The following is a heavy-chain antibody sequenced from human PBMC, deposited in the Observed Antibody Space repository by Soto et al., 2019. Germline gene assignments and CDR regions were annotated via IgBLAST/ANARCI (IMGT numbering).Heavy chain of an antibody. CDR2: ISARSAKI. D-gene: IGHD3-16*01. V-gene: IGHV3-48*02. Sequence: GSLRLSCAAYGFKFNYYDMNWVRQVPGKGLEWVSYISARSAKIDYADSVKGRFTISRDNARNSLYLQMNSLRDEDTAVYYCVADSSYGSHWVSHFDQWGRGTLVTVSS. CDR1: GFKFNYYD. J-gene: IGHJ4*02. CDR3: VADSSYGSHWVSHFDQ.